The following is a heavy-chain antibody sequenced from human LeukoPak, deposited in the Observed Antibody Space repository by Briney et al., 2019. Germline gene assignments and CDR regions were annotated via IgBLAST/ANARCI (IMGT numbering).Heavy chain of an antibody. Sequence: ASVKVSCKASGYTFTGYYMHWVRQAPGQGLGWMGWINPNSGGTNYAQKFQGRVTMTRDTSISTAYMELSRLRSDDTAVYYCARGYYYGSGSYYLGFGPWGQGTLVTVSS. D-gene: IGHD3-10*01. V-gene: IGHV1-2*02. CDR2: INPNSGGT. J-gene: IGHJ5*02. CDR1: GYTFTGYY. CDR3: ARGYYYGSGSYYLGFGP.